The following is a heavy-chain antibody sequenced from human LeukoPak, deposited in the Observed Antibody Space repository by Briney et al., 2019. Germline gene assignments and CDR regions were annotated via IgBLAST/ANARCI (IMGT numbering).Heavy chain of an antibody. CDR2: INHSGST. CDR3: ARFAVSTHYFDY. CDR1: GGSFSGYY. D-gene: IGHD3-16*01. V-gene: IGHV4-34*01. J-gene: IGHJ4*02. Sequence: SETLSLTCAVYGGSFSGYYWSWIRQPPGKGLEWIGEINHSGSTNYNPSLKSRVTISVDTSKNQFSLKLSSVTAADTAVYYCARFAVSTHYFDYWGQGTLVTVSS.